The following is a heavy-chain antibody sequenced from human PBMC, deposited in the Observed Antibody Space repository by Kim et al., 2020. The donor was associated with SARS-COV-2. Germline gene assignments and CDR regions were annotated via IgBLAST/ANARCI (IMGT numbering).Heavy chain of an antibody. D-gene: IGHD1-1*01. V-gene: IGHV4-31*02. Sequence: YNPSLKSRVTLSVDTSKNQFSLKLSSVTAADTAVYYCARDWVEKGPYFDYWGQGTLVTVSS. CDR3: ARDWVEKGPYFDY. J-gene: IGHJ4*02.